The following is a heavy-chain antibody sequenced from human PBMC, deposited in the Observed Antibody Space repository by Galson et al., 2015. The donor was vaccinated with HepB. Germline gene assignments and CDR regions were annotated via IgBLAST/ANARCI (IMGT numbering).Heavy chain of an antibody. CDR1: GGTFSTYA. Sequence: SVKVSCKASGGTFSTYAISWVRQAPGQGLEWMGWISAYNGNTNYAQKLQGRVTMTTDTSTSTAYMELRSLRSDDTAVYYCAREQSPPYGSGSYYFYYYYGMDVWGQGTTVTVSS. V-gene: IGHV1-18*01. CDR2: ISAYNGNT. CDR3: AREQSPPYGSGSYYFYYYYGMDV. D-gene: IGHD3-10*01. J-gene: IGHJ6*02.